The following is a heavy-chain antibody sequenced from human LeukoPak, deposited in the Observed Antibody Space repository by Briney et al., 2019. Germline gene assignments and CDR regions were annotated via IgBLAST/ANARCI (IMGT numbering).Heavy chain of an antibody. J-gene: IGHJ4*02. CDR3: AKRNDYGDPGRFDY. CDR1: GGSISSNNNY. CDR2: IYYSGST. D-gene: IGHD4-17*01. V-gene: IGHV4-39*02. Sequence: SETLSLTCTVSGGSISSNNNYWGWIRQPPGKGLEWIGTIYYSGSTFYNPSLKSRVTISVDTSKNRFSLRLTSVTAADTAVYYCAKRNDYGDPGRFDYWGQGTLVTVSS.